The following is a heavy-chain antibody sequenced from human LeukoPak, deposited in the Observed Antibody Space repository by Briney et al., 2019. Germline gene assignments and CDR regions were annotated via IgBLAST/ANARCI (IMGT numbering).Heavy chain of an antibody. CDR1: GFTFISYC. CDR3: ARWICSSTSCYVVGDDAFDI. J-gene: IGHJ3*02. V-gene: IGHV3-30*03. Sequence: PARSLTLSCPPSGFTFISYCMHWVRQARGRGLDWVAGISYDGSNKYYADSVKGRFTIYRDNSKNTLYVQMNRLSAEDTAVYYCARWICSSTSCYVVGDDAFDIWGQGTMVTVSS. D-gene: IGHD2-2*01. CDR2: ISYDGSNK.